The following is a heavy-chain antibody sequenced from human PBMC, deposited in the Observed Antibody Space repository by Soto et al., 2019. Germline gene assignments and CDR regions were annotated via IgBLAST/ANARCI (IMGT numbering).Heavy chain of an antibody. Sequence: QPVGSLRLSCAASGFTFSTYEMNWVRQAPGKGLQWVSYINRSGDTKHYADSAKGRFTISRDNAKNSLYLQMNSLRAEDTALYYCVSVNGYFESWGQGTLVTVSS. J-gene: IGHJ4*02. CDR2: INRSGDTK. CDR1: GFTFSTYE. D-gene: IGHD2-8*01. CDR3: VSVNGYFES. V-gene: IGHV3-48*03.